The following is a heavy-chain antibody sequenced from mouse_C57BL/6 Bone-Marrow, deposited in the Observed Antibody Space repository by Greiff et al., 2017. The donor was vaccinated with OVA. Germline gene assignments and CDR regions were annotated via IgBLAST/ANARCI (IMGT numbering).Heavy chain of an antibody. D-gene: IGHD1-1*01. CDR1: GFNIKDDY. Sequence: VQLKQSGAELVRPGASVKLSCTASGFNIKDDYMHWVKQRPEQGLEWIGWIDPENGDTKYASKFQGKATITADTSSNTAYLQLSSLTSEDTAVYYCTNYYGSSPYYYAMDYWGQGTSVTVSS. CDR2: IDPENGDT. V-gene: IGHV14-4*01. J-gene: IGHJ4*01. CDR3: TNYYGSSPYYYAMDY.